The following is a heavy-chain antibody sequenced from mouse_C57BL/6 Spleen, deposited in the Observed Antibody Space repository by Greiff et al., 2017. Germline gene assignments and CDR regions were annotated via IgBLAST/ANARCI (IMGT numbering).Heavy chain of an antibody. CDR2: IYPGSGST. D-gene: IGHD2-4*01. V-gene: IGHV1-55*01. J-gene: IGHJ4*01. CDR1: DYTFTSYW. CDR3: AREKMITTDGVVYYAMDY. Sequence: QVQLQQPGAELVKPGASVKMSCKASDYTFTSYWITWVKQRPGQGLEWIGDIYPGSGSTNYNEKFKSKATLTVDTSSSTAYMQLSSLTSEDSAVYYCAREKMITTDGVVYYAMDYWGQGTSVTVSS.